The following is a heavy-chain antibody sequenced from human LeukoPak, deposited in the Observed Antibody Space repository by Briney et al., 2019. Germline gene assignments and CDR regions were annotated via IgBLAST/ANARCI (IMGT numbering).Heavy chain of an antibody. D-gene: IGHD2-8*01. CDR1: GYTFTNYG. CDR3: TRTVLDCKNGVCYDY. J-gene: IGHJ4*02. Sequence: GAPVKVSCKTSGYTFTNYGISWVRQAPGQGLEWMGWISPYNGNTIYAQKLQGRVTVTTDTSTSTAYMELRSLRSDDTAVYYCTRTVLDCKNGVCYDYWGQGTLVTVSS. CDR2: ISPYNGNT. V-gene: IGHV1-18*01.